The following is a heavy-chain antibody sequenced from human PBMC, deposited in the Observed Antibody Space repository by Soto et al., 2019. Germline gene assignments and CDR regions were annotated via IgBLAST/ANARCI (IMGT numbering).Heavy chain of an antibody. CDR1: GYTFTDYW. J-gene: IGHJ4*02. CDR3: ARPAYYDFWSGQWPFDY. D-gene: IGHD3-3*01. Sequence: PGESLKISCKGSGYTFTDYWIGWVRQLPGKGLEWMGIIYPGDSYTNYSPSFQGHVTISADKSISTAYLQWSSLKASDTAMYYCARPAYYDFWSGQWPFDYWGQGTLVTVSS. CDR2: IYPGDSYT. V-gene: IGHV5-51*01.